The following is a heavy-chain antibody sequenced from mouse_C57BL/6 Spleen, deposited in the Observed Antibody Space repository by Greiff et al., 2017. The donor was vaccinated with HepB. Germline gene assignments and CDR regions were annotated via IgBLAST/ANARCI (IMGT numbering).Heavy chain of an antibody. J-gene: IGHJ3*01. CDR1: GYAFSSSW. CDR2: IYPGDGDT. D-gene: IGHD1-1*01. Sequence: QVQLKESGPELVKPGASVKISCKASGYAFSSSWMNWVKQRPGKGLEWIGRIYPGDGDTNYNGKFKGKATLTADKSSSTAYMQLSSLTSEDSAVYFCATVAETGPFAYWGQGTLVTVSA. V-gene: IGHV1-82*01. CDR3: ATVAETGPFAY.